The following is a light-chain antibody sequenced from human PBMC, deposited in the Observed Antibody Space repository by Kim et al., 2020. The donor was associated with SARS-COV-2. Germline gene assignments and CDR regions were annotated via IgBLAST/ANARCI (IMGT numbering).Light chain of an antibody. Sequence: QSALSQPASVSGSPGQSITISCTGTSSDIGGYNYVSWYQQHPGKAPKLLIYDVSNRPSGVSIRFSGSKSGNTASLTISGLQPEDEADYYCNSYTSSTPWVSSGGTKLTVL. V-gene: IGLV2-14*03. CDR2: DVS. CDR1: SSDIGGYNY. J-gene: IGLJ3*02. CDR3: NSYTSSTPWV.